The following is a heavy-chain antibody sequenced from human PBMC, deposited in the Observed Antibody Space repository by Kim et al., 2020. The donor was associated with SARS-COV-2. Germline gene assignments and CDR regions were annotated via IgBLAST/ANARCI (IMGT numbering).Heavy chain of an antibody. V-gene: IGHV4-61*02. D-gene: IGHD6-6*01. CDR3: ASEYSSSSYAFDI. J-gene: IGHJ3*02. Sequence: YNPSLKSRVTISVDTSKNQFSLKLSSVTAADTAVYYCASEYSSSSYAFDIWGQGTMVTVSS.